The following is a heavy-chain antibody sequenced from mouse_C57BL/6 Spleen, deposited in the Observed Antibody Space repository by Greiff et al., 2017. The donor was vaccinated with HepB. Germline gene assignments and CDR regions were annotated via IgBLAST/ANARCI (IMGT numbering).Heavy chain of an antibody. J-gene: IGHJ3*01. Sequence: VQGVESGPGLVAPSQSLSITCTVSGFSLTGYGIHWVRQPPGRSLEWLVVIWSDGTTTYNSALKSRLSISKDNSKNQIFLKMNSLQTDYTAIYYCARDYSYGFAYWGQGTLVTVSA. CDR3: ARDYSYGFAY. D-gene: IGHD1-1*01. CDR2: IWSDGTT. CDR1: GFSLTGYG. V-gene: IGHV2-6*03.